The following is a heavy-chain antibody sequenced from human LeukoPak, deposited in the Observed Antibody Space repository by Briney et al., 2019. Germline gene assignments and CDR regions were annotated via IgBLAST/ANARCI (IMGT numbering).Heavy chain of an antibody. J-gene: IGHJ6*02. CDR1: GFTFSSYS. Sequence: GGSLRLSCAASGFTFSSYSMNWVRQAPGKGLEWVSSISSSSSYIYYADSVKGRFTISRGNAKNSLYLQMNSLRAEDTAVYYCARAGGYDILTGYPPNGMDVWGQGTTVTVSS. D-gene: IGHD3-9*01. CDR3: ARAGGYDILTGYPPNGMDV. V-gene: IGHV3-21*01. CDR2: ISSSSSYI.